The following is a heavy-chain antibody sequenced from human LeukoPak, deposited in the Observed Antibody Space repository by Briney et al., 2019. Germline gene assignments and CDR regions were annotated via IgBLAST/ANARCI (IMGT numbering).Heavy chain of an antibody. CDR3: AKDFHYYDSSGYYYGLFVY. Sequence: GGSLRLSCAASGFTFSSYAMSWVRQAPGKGLEWVSAISGSGGSTYYADSVKGRFTISRDNSKNTLYLQMNSLRAEDTAVYYCAKDFHYYDSSGYYYGLFVYWGQGTLVTVSS. V-gene: IGHV3-23*01. CDR2: ISGSGGST. D-gene: IGHD3-22*01. CDR1: GFTFSSYA. J-gene: IGHJ4*02.